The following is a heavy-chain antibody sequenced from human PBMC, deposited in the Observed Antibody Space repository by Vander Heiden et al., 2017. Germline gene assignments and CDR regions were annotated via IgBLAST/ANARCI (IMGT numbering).Heavy chain of an antibody. J-gene: IGHJ4*02. CDR1: GFSFVHYA. Sequence: ELQLLASGGGLVKPGRSLRLSCTASGFSFVHYAMSWFRQAPGKGPEWVGFIRSKGYGGATEYAASVKDRFTISRDDSRSIAYLQMNNLKTEDTAVYYCVRTTTVTTTDFDYWGQGTLVTVSP. CDR3: VRTTTVTTTDFDY. CDR2: IRSKGYGGAT. D-gene: IGHD4-17*01. V-gene: IGHV3-49*05.